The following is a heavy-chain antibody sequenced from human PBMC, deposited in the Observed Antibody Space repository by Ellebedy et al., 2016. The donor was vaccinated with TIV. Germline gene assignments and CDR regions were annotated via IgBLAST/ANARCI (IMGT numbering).Heavy chain of an antibody. Sequence: ASVKVSCKTSGYTFTAFHIHWVRQAPGQGLEWMGWINPNSGGTNYAQKFQGRVTMTRDTSISTAYMELSRLRSDDTAVYYCARDQGSGSYVTDYWGQGTLVTVSS. J-gene: IGHJ4*02. CDR2: INPNSGGT. CDR3: ARDQGSGSYVTDY. D-gene: IGHD1-26*01. V-gene: IGHV1-2*02. CDR1: GYTFTAFH.